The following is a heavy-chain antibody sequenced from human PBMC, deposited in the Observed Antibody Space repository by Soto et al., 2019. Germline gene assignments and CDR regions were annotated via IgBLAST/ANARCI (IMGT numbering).Heavy chain of an antibody. Sequence: ASVKVSCKASGYTFTDYYIHWVRQAPGQGLEGMGWINPNSGGTKFAQKFQGRVTMTRDTSISTAYMELSRLRTDDTAVYYCATLGAGAFDYWGQGSLVTVSS. CDR2: INPNSGGT. D-gene: IGHD3-16*01. J-gene: IGHJ4*02. CDR3: ATLGAGAFDY. V-gene: IGHV1-2*02. CDR1: GYTFTDYY.